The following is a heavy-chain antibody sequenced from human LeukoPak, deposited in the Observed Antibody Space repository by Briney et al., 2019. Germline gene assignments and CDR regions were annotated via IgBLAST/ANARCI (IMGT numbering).Heavy chain of an antibody. V-gene: IGHV3-33*01. Sequence: PGGSLRLSCAASGFTFSTYGMHWVRQAPGKGLEWVAVIWNDGSNKYYADSVKGRFTISRDNSKNTLYLQMNSLRAEDTAVYSCARASGPSDYWGQGTLVTVSS. CDR3: ARASGPSDY. D-gene: IGHD3-10*01. J-gene: IGHJ4*02. CDR2: IWNDGSNK. CDR1: GFTFSTYG.